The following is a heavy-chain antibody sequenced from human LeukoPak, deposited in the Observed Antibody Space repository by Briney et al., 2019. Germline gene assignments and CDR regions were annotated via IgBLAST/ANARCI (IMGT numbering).Heavy chain of an antibody. V-gene: IGHV1-69*04. J-gene: IGHJ3*02. CDR1: GGTFSNYA. D-gene: IGHD3-22*01. Sequence: SVKASCKASGGTFSNYAISWVRQAPGQGLEWMGRIIPILGIANYAQNFQGRVTITADKSTSTAYMELSSLRSEDTAVYYCAEYYYDSSGYYRTDAFDIWGQGTMVTVSS. CDR2: IIPILGIA. CDR3: AEYYYDSSGYYRTDAFDI.